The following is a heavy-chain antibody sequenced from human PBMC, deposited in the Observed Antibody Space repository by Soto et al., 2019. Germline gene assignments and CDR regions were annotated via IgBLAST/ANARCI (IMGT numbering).Heavy chain of an antibody. D-gene: IGHD6-6*01. CDR3: AHIAARNYYYGMDV. Sequence: GGSLRLSCAASGFTFSDYGIDWIRQAPGKGLEWVGRTRNKANSYTTEYAASVKGRFTISRDDSKNSLYLQMNSLKTEDTAVYYCAHIAARNYYYGMDVWGQGTTVTVSS. CDR1: GFTFSDYG. V-gene: IGHV3-72*01. CDR2: TRNKANSYTT. J-gene: IGHJ6*02.